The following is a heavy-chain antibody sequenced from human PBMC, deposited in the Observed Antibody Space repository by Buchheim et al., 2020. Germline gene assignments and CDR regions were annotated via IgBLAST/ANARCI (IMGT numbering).Heavy chain of an antibody. CDR1: GGSFSGYY. J-gene: IGHJ6*02. CDR3: ARGKYRGYSDGNYYYGMDV. CDR2: INHSGST. V-gene: IGHV4-34*01. D-gene: IGHD5-18*01. Sequence: QVQLQESGPGLVKPSGTLSLTCAVYGGSFSGYYWSWIRQPPGKGLEWIGEINHSGSTNYNPSLKSRVTISVDTSKNQFSLKLSSVTAADTAVYYCARGKYRGYSDGNYYYGMDVWGQGTT.